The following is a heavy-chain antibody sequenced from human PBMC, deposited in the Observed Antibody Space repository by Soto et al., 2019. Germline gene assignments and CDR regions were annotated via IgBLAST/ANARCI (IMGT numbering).Heavy chain of an antibody. CDR2: ICNSGTT. D-gene: IGHD2-2*01. V-gene: IGHV4-59*12. CDR3: ARGRGYCSSTSCRRRYYYYGMDV. Sequence: SETLSLTCTVSGGSIRSYCWTWIRQPPGEGLEWIGCICNSGTTNYNPSLKSRVAISIDTQKNQFSLQLSSVTAADTAVYYCARGRGYCSSTSCRRRYYYYGMDVWGQGTTVTVSS. J-gene: IGHJ6*02. CDR1: GGSIRSYC.